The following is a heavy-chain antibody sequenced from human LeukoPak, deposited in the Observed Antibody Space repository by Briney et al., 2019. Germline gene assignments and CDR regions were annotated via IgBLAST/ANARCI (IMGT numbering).Heavy chain of an antibody. V-gene: IGHV3-23*01. J-gene: IGHJ4*02. CDR1: EFTFSSYA. CDR3: AKDKDAPYCSSTSCYAG. Sequence: PGGSLRLSCVASEFTFSSYAMSWVRQAPGKGLEWVSAISGSAGTTYYTDSVKGRFTISRDNSKNTLYLQMNSLRAEDTAVYYCAKDKDAPYCSSTSCYAGWGQGTLVTVSS. D-gene: IGHD2-2*01. CDR2: ISGSAGTT.